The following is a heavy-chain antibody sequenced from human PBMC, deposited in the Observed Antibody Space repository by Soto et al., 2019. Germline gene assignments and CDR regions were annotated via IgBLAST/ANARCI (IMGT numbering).Heavy chain of an antibody. D-gene: IGHD4-17*01. J-gene: IGHJ4*02. V-gene: IGHV4-39*01. Sequence: SETLSLTCTVSGGSISSSSYYWGWIRQPPGKGLEWIGTIYYSGSTYYNPSLKSRVTISVDTSKNQFSLKLSSVTAADTAVYYCARRLSYGDYVFDYWGQGTLVTVSS. CDR1: GGSISSSSYY. CDR2: IYYSGST. CDR3: ARRLSYGDYVFDY.